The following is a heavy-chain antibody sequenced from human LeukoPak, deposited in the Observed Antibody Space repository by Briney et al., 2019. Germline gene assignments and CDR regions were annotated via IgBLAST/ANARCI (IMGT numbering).Heavy chain of an antibody. CDR2: INHSGST. J-gene: IGHJ4*02. Sequence: SETLSLTCAVYGGSFSGYYWSWIRQPPGKGLEWIGEINHSGSTNYNLSLKSRVTISVDTSKNQFSLKLSSVTAADTAVYYCARGTPIAAAGNYYFDYWGQGTLVTVSS. CDR3: ARGTPIAAAGNYYFDY. D-gene: IGHD6-13*01. V-gene: IGHV4-34*01. CDR1: GGSFSGYY.